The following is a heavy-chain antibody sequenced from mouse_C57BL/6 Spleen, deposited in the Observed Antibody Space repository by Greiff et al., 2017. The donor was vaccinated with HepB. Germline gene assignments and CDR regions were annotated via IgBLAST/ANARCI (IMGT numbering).Heavy chain of an antibody. V-gene: IGHV5-6*02. J-gene: IGHJ4*01. CDR3: ARRYDGYLYYAMDY. CDR2: ISSGGSYT. D-gene: IGHD2-3*01. Sequence: EVKLVESGGDLVKPGGSLKLSCAASGFTFSSYGMSWVRQTPDKRLEWVATISSGGSYTYYPDSVKGRFTISRDNAKNTLYLQMSSLKSEDTAMYYCARRYDGYLYYAMDYWGQGTSVTVSS. CDR1: GFTFSSYG.